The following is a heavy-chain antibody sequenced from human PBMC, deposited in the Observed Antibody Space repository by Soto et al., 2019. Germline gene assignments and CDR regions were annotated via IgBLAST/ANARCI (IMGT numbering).Heavy chain of an antibody. CDR1: GGSISSGGYY. D-gene: IGHD5-12*01. V-gene: IGHV4-31*03. CDR2: IYYSGST. Sequence: QVQLQESGPGLVKPSQTLSLTCTVSGGSISSGGYYWSWIRQHPGKGLEWIGYIYYSGSTYYNPSLKSRVTISVDTSKNQFSLKLSSVTAVDTAVYYCARVFSGYSGYDLGVFDYWGQGTLVTVSS. J-gene: IGHJ4*02. CDR3: ARVFSGYSGYDLGVFDY.